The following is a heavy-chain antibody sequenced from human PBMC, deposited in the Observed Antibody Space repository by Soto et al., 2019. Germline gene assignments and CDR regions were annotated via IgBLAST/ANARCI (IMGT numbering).Heavy chain of an antibody. CDR2: MNPYSGGT. J-gene: IGHJ5*02. CDR3: ARDLRFYDSYGTDA. Sequence: ASVKVSCKASGYTFIDSYIHWVRQAPGQGLEWMGWMNPYSGGTHYAQRFQGRVTMTRDTSISTAYLELTRLKSDDTAVYYCARDLRFYDSYGTDAWGQGTLVTVSS. CDR1: GYTFIDSY. D-gene: IGHD5-12*01. V-gene: IGHV1-2*02.